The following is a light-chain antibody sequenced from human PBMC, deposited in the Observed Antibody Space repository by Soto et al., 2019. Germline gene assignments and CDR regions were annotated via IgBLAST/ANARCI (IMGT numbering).Light chain of an antibody. CDR1: QSVSSN. Sequence: EIVMTQSPATLSVSLGERATLSCRAGQSVSSNLAWYQQKPGHPPRLLIYDASTRATGVPAKFSGSGSGTEFTLTISSLQSEHFAVYYCQQYNNWPRPSITFGQGTRLEI. V-gene: IGKV3-15*01. CDR3: QQYNNWPRPSIT. J-gene: IGKJ5*01. CDR2: DAS.